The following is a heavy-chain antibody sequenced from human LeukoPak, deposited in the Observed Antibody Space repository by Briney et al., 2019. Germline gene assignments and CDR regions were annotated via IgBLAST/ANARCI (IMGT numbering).Heavy chain of an antibody. D-gene: IGHD1-26*01. CDR3: AKEGSNGDFDY. V-gene: IGHV3-30*18. CDR1: GFTFSSYD. Sequence: GGSLRLSCAASGFTFSSYDMHWVRQAPGKGLEWVTVISYDGSNKYYGDSAKGRFTISRDNSKNTLYLKMNSLGAEDTAVYYCAKEGSNGDFDYWGQGTLVTVSS. CDR2: ISYDGSNK. J-gene: IGHJ4*02.